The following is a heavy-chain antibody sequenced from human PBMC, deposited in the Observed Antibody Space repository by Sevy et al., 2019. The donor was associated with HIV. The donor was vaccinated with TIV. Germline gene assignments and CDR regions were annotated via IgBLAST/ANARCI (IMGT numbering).Heavy chain of an antibody. CDR1: GGSFSGYY. CDR2: INHGGST. Sequence: SETLSLTCAVYGGSFSGYYWSWIRQPPGKGLEWIGEINHGGSTDYNPSLKSRVTISILTSKNQFSLKLNSVTAADTAVYYCARVGYDILTGYPRPYYNWFDPWGQGNLVTVSS. V-gene: IGHV4-34*01. D-gene: IGHD3-9*01. J-gene: IGHJ5*02. CDR3: ARVGYDILTGYPRPYYNWFDP.